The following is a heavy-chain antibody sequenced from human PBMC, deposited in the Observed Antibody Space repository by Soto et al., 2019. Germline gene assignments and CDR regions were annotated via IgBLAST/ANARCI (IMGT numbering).Heavy chain of an antibody. V-gene: IGHV1-2*02. J-gene: IGHJ3*02. CDR2: INPNSGGT. Sequence: ASVKVSCKASGYTFTGYYMHWVRQAPGQGLEWMGWINPNSGGTNYAQKFQGRVTMTRDTSISTAYMELSRLRSDDTAVYYCARVKSQVAGSTNAFDIWGQGTMVTVSS. D-gene: IGHD6-19*01. CDR1: GYTFTGYY. CDR3: ARVKSQVAGSTNAFDI.